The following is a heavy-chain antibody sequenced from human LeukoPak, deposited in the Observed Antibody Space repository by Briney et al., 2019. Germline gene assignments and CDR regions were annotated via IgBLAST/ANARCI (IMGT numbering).Heavy chain of an antibody. Sequence: GGTLRLSCAASEFTFSDYWMHWVRQAPGKGLVWVARISGDGSTTNYADSVKGRFTISRDNAKNTLYLQMNSLRAEDTAVYYCTREFGAANFGYDYWGQGTLVTVSS. J-gene: IGHJ4*02. CDR1: EFTFSDYW. CDR3: TREFGAANFGYDY. V-gene: IGHV3-74*01. D-gene: IGHD3-10*01. CDR2: ISGDGSTT.